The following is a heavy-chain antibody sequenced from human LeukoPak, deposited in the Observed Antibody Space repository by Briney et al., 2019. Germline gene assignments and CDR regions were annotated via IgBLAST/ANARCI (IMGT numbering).Heavy chain of an antibody. Sequence: TPGGSLRLSCAASGFTFSSYGMNWVRQAPGKGLEWVSSISSSSSYIYYADSVKGRFTISRDNAKNSLYLQMNSLRAEDTAVYYCAREDDSSGYYYNYWGQGPLVTVSS. J-gene: IGHJ4*02. V-gene: IGHV3-21*01. CDR1: GFTFSSYG. CDR2: ISSSSSYI. CDR3: AREDDSSGYYYNY. D-gene: IGHD3-22*01.